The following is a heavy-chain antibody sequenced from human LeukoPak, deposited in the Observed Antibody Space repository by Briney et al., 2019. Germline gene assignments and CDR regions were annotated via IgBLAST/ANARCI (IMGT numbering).Heavy chain of an antibody. Sequence: ASVKVSCKASGYTFTSYGISWVRQAPGQGLEWMGWISAYNGNTNYAQKLQGRVTMTTDTSTSTAYMELRSLRSDDTAAYYCARDYRNYDILTGYRYYFDYWGQGTLVTVSS. J-gene: IGHJ4*02. V-gene: IGHV1-18*01. CDR3: ARDYRNYDILTGYRYYFDY. D-gene: IGHD3-9*01. CDR1: GYTFTSYG. CDR2: ISAYNGNT.